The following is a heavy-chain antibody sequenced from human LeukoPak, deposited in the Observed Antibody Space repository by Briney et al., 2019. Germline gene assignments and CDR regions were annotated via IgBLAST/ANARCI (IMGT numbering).Heavy chain of an antibody. D-gene: IGHD2-2*01. CDR3: ARADCRTASCFLDN. V-gene: IGHV3-21*01. J-gene: IGHJ4*02. CDR1: AFTFSVST. CDR2: ISPSGTDM. Sequence: GGSLRLSCAASAFTFSVSTMTWVRQAPGKGLEWVSSISPSGTDMYFAQSLKGRFTISRDNTWGTVSLQMSSLRVDDTAVYYCARADCRTASCFLDNWGQGTLVTVSS.